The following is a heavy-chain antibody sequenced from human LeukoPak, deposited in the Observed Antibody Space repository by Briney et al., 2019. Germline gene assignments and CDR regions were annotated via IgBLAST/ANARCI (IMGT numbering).Heavy chain of an antibody. D-gene: IGHD5-18*01. CDR2: VKGDGMTT. CDR1: GSTFSQYW. J-gene: IGHJ4*02. CDR3: TTGPSYGYEY. V-gene: IGHV3-74*01. Sequence: PGGSLRLSCAASGSTFSQYWMHWVCQVPGKGLVWVSLVKGDGMTTIYADSVKGRFTISRDNAKNTLYLQMNSLRAEDTAVYYCTTGPSYGYEYWDQGTLVTVSS.